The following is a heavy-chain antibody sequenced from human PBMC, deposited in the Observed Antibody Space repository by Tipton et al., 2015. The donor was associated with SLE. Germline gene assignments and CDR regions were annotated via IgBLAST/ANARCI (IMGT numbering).Heavy chain of an antibody. CDR3: ARALRRGGYCSGDSCYGY. V-gene: IGHV3-7*01. Sequence: SLRLSCTASGFTFGDYAMSWVRQAPGKGLEWVANIKQDGSEKYYVDSVKGRFTISRDNAKNSLYLQMNSLRAEDTAVYYCARALRRGGYCSGDSCYGYWGQGTLVTVSS. J-gene: IGHJ4*02. D-gene: IGHD2-15*01. CDR1: GFTFGDYA. CDR2: IKQDGSEK.